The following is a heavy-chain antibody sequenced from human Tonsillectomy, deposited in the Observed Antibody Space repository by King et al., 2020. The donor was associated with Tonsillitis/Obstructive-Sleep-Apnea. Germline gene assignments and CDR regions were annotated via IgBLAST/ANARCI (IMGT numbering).Heavy chain of an antibody. Sequence: QLQESGPGLVKPSETLSLTCTVSGGSISSYYWSWIRQPPGKGLEWIGYIYYSGSTNYNPSLNSRVTISVDTSKNQFSLKLSSVTAADTAVYYCARALSTPLPLPYYYYYMDVWGKGTTVTVSS. J-gene: IGHJ6*03. D-gene: IGHD5/OR15-5a*01. V-gene: IGHV4-59*01. CDR1: GGSISSYY. CDR3: ARALSTPLPLPYYYYYMDV. CDR2: IYYSGST.